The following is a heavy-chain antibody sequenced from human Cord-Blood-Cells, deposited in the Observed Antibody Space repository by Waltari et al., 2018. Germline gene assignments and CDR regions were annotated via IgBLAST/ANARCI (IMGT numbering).Heavy chain of an antibody. CDR3: ARAPRVGAKTFDY. J-gene: IGHJ4*02. CDR1: GGSFSGYY. Sequence: QVQLQQWGAGLLKPSETLSLTCAVYGGSFSGYYWSWIRQPPGKGLEWSGEINHMGSTTYTPSPKSRVTRSVDTSKSQCSLKLSSVTAADTAVYYCARAPRVGAKTFDYWGQGTLVTVSS. CDR2: INHMGST. V-gene: IGHV4-34*01. D-gene: IGHD1-26*01.